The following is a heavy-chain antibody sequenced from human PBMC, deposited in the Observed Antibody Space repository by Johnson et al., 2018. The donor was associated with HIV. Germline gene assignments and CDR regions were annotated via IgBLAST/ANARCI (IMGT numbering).Heavy chain of an antibody. CDR3: ARDFVAFRECTAFDI. V-gene: IGHV3-20*04. J-gene: IGHJ3*02. CDR1: GFTVNDYG. Sequence: VQLVESGGGVRRPGGSLRLSCVDSGFTVNDYGMSWVRQATGKGLEWVSGINWNGGSTGYADSVKGRFTISRDNAKNSLYLQMNSLGAEDTALYYCARDFVAFRECTAFDIWGQGTMVTVSS. CDR2: INWNGGST. D-gene: IGHD2-8*01.